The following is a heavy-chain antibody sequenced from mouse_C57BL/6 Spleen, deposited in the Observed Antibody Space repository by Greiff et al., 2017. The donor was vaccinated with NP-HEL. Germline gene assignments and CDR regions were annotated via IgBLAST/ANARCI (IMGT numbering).Heavy chain of an antibody. Sequence: QVQLQQPGAELVKPGASVKLSCKASGYTFTSYWMHWVKQRPGQGLEWIGVIHPDSGSTNYNEKFKSKATLTVDKSSSTAYMQLSSLTSEDSAVYYCAGWGYYDSSPVFDDWGQGTTLTVAS. CDR2: IHPDSGST. V-gene: IGHV1-64*01. J-gene: IGHJ2*01. D-gene: IGHD1-1*01. CDR1: GYTFTSYW. CDR3: AGWGYYDSSPVFDD.